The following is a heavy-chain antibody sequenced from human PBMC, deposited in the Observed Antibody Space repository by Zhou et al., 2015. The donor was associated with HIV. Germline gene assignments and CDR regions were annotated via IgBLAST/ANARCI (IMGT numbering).Heavy chain of an antibody. D-gene: IGHD4-17*01. CDR2: IIPILGIA. J-gene: IGHJ4*02. Sequence: QVQLVQSGAEVKKPGSSVKVSCKASGGTFSSYTISWVRQAPGQGLEWMGRIIPILGIANYAQKFQGRVTITADKSTSTAYMELSSLRSEDTAVYYCARDQVGYGDYPPVDYWGQGTLVTVSS. V-gene: IGHV1-69*08. CDR1: GGTFSSYT. CDR3: ARDQVGYGDYPPVDY.